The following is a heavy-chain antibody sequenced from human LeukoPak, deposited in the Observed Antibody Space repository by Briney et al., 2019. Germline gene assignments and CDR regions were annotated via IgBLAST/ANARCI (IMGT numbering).Heavy chain of an antibody. CDR1: GYTFTGYY. D-gene: IGHD6-13*01. V-gene: IGHV1-2*02. CDR2: INPNGGGT. Sequence: GASVKVSCKASGYTFTGYYMHWVRQAPGQGLEWMGWINPNGGGTNSAQKFQGRVTMTRDTSISTSYMDLSRLGSDDTAVYYCAASILAAAGTSFDYWGQGTLVTVSS. J-gene: IGHJ4*02. CDR3: AASILAAAGTSFDY.